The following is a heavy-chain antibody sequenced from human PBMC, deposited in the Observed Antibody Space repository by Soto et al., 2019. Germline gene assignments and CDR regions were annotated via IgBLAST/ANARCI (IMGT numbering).Heavy chain of an antibody. V-gene: IGHV4-39*02. J-gene: IGHJ4*02. CDR2: IYYSGST. D-gene: IGHD3-22*01. Sequence: QLQLQESGPGLVKPSETLSLTCTVSGGSISSSSYYWGWIRQPPGKGLEWIGSIYYSGSTYYNPSLKSRVTLSVDPSKNHFSLTLSSVTAADTAVYYCARRGDYDSSGYYPLEGGGFDYWGQGTLVTVSS. CDR3: ARRGDYDSSGYYPLEGGGFDY. CDR1: GGSISSSSYY.